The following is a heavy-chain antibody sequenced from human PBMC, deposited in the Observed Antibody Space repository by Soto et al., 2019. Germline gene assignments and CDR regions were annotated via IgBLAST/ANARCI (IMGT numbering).Heavy chain of an antibody. V-gene: IGHV4-59*01. D-gene: IGHD2-15*01. CDR2: IYYSGST. Sequence: SETLSLTCTVSGGSISSYYWSWIRQPPGKGLEWIGYIYYSGSTNYNPSLKSRVTISVDTSKTQFSLNLSSVSAADTAVYYCASVGILGPNCSGGSCYSPRDYWGQGTLVTVSS. CDR3: ASVGILGPNCSGGSCYSPRDY. CDR1: GGSISSYY. J-gene: IGHJ4*02.